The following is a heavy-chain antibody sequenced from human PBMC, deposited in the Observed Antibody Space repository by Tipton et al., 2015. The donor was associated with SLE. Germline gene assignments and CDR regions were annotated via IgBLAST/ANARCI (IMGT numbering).Heavy chain of an antibody. CDR2: LDYSGST. D-gene: IGHD3-16*01. CDR1: GGSIRSSTYY. J-gene: IGHJ3*01. Sequence: TLSLTCTVSGGSIRSSTYYWGWIRQPPGKGLEWIGSLDYSGSTYYNPSLKSRINISVDTSKNQFSLKLSSVTAADTAVYYCARHIWGGYDAFDVWGHGTLVTVSS. CDR3: ARHIWGGYDAFDV. V-gene: IGHV4-39*07.